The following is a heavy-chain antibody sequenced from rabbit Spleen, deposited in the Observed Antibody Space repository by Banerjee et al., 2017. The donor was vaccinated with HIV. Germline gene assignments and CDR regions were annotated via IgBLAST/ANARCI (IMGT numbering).Heavy chain of an antibody. CDR1: GISFGFSDY. CDR3: ARDSSSSFSSYGMDL. D-gene: IGHD1-1*01. CDR2: IDAGSSGFT. J-gene: IGHJ6*01. V-gene: IGHV1S40*01. Sequence: QSLEESGGGLVQPEGSLTLTCTASGISFGFSDYMCWVRQAPGKGLEWIACIDAGSSGFTYHASWARGRFTISKTSSTTVTLQATSLTAADTATYFCARDSSSSFSSYGMDLWGQGTLVTVS.